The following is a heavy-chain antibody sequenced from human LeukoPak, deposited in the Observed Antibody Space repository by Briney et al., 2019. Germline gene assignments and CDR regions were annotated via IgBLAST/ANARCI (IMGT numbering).Heavy chain of an antibody. V-gene: IGHV3-30*03. CDR3: ARVGYSSGFDY. J-gene: IGHJ4*02. D-gene: IGHD6-19*01. Sequence: PGGSLRLSCAASGFTFSSYGMHWVRQAPGKGLEWVAVISYDGSNKYYADSVKGRFTISRDNSKNTLYLQMNSLRAEDTAVYYCARVGYSSGFDYWGQGTLVTVSS. CDR2: ISYDGSNK. CDR1: GFTFSSYG.